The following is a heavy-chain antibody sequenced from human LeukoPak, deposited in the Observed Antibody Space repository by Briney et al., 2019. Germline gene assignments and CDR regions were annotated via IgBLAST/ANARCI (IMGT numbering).Heavy chain of an antibody. CDR1: GFIFSSHW. J-gene: IGHJ6*03. CDR3: ARDPYSGSYGNYYYYFMDV. D-gene: IGHD1-26*01. V-gene: IGHV3-21*01. CDR2: ITSGSSYI. Sequence: GGSLRLSCVGSGFIFSSHWMYWVRQAPGKGLEWVSSITSGSSYIYYADSVKGRFTISRDNAKNSLYLQMNSLRAEDAAVYCCARDPYSGSYGNYYYYFMDVWGKGTTVTISS.